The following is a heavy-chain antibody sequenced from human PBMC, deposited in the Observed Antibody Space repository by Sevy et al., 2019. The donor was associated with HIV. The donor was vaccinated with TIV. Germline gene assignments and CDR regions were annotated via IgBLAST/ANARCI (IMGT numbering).Heavy chain of an antibody. CDR2: IWYDGSNK. CDR3: GRDTGRGSLDY. Sequence: GGSLRLSCAASGFTFSSYGMHWVRQAPGKGLEWVAVIWYDGSNKYDADSVKGRFTISRDNSKNTLYLQMNSLRAEDTAVYYCGRDTGRGSLDYWGQGTLVTVSS. D-gene: IGHD1-26*01. J-gene: IGHJ4*02. V-gene: IGHV3-33*01. CDR1: GFTFSSYG.